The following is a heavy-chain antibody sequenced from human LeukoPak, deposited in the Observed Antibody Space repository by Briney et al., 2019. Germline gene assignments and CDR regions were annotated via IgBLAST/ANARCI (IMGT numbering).Heavy chain of an antibody. V-gene: IGHV4-59*01. CDR3: ARVHTGYSSSWYDPWFDP. D-gene: IGHD6-13*01. J-gene: IGHJ5*02. CDR2: IYYSGST. Sequence: PSETLSLTCTVSGGSISSYYWSWIRQPPGKGLEWIGYIYYSGSTNYNPSLKSRATISVDTSKNQFSLKLSSVTAADTAVYYCARVHTGYSSSWYDPWFDPWSQGTLVTVSS. CDR1: GGSISSYY.